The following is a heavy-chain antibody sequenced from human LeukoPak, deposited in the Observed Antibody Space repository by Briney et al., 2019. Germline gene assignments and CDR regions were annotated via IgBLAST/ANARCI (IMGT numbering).Heavy chain of an antibody. V-gene: IGHV3-23*01. CDR1: GFTYSSCA. CDR3: AKEPATRWLATFDY. CDR2: VRGSGGGT. J-gene: IGHJ4*02. D-gene: IGHD6-19*01. Sequence: GGSLRLSCAASGFTYSSCAMSWVRQAPGKGLEWVSTVRGSGGGTYYADSVKGRFTISRDNSKNTLYLQMNSLRAEDTAVYYCAKEPATRWLATFDYWGQGTLVTVSS.